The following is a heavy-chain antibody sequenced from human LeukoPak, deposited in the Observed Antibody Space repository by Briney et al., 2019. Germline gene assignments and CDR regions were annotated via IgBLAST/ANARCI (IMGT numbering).Heavy chain of an antibody. Sequence: GGSLRLSCAASGFPFTNYAVHWVRQAPGKGLEWVAAISFDGSDKYYTDSVRGRFTISRDNAKNSLYLQMNSLRAEDTAVYYCARGNSASGSYYQPWGQGTLVTVSS. V-gene: IGHV3-30-3*01. CDR1: GFPFTNYA. D-gene: IGHD1-26*01. J-gene: IGHJ1*01. CDR2: ISFDGSDK. CDR3: ARGNSASGSYYQP.